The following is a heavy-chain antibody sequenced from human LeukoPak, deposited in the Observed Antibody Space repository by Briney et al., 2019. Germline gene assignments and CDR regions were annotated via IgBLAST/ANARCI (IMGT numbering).Heavy chain of an antibody. J-gene: IGHJ5*02. CDR1: GFTFSSYG. CDR2: IRYDGSNK. Sequence: GGSLRLSCAASGFTFSSYGMHWVRQAPGKGLEWVAFIRYDGSNKYYADSVKGRFTISRDNSKNTLYLQMNSLRAEDTAVYYCARDLGQYYDTSDNWFDPWGQGTLVTVSS. V-gene: IGHV3-30*02. D-gene: IGHD3-22*01. CDR3: ARDLGQYYDTSDNWFDP.